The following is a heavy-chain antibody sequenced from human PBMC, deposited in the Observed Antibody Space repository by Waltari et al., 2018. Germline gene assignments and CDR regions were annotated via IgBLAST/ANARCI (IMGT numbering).Heavy chain of an antibody. CDR3: ARGWNPAYCGGFGCPCAI. CDR1: GGSLSGYF. D-gene: IGHD2-21*01. Sequence: QVQLQPWGARLLKPSETLSLSCAAYGGSLSGYFWNWIRQPPGKGLEWVSEINHVGITNYTPALKRRVTIAVDTSTSHFSLTLTSVTAADTSTYYCARGWNPAYCGGFGCPCAIWGEGTMVTVSS. V-gene: IGHV4-34*01. CDR2: INHVGIT. J-gene: IGHJ3*02.